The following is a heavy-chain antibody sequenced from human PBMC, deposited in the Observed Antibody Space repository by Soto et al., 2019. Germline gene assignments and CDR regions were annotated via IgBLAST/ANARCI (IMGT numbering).Heavy chain of an antibody. V-gene: IGHV3-66*01. Sequence: EVQLVESGGGLVQPGGSLRLSCAVSGFDVNSNYMSWARQAPGKGLEWVSVIYAGGGTYYADYVKVRFTISRDNPKNTLYLQMNSLRAEDTAVYYCATGNHISGIDYWGQGTLVTVSS. D-gene: IGHD1-1*01. CDR2: IYAGGGT. CDR3: ATGNHISGIDY. J-gene: IGHJ4*02. CDR1: GFDVNSNY.